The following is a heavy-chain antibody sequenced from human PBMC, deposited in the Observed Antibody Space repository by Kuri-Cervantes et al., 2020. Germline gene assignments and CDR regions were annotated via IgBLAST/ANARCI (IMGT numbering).Heavy chain of an antibody. J-gene: IGHJ6*02. CDR3: ATTVTTQLVMDV. CDR1: GGTFSSYA. V-gene: IGHV1-69*13. D-gene: IGHD4-17*01. Sequence: SVKVSCKASGGTFSSYAISWVRQAPGQGLEWMGGIITIFGTANYAQKFQGRVTITADESTSTAYMELSSLRSEDTAVYSCATTVTTQLVMDVWGQGTTVTVSS. CDR2: IITIFGTA.